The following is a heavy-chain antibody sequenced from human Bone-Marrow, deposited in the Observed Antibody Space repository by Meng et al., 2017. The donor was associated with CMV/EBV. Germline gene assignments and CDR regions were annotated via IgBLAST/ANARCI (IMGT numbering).Heavy chain of an antibody. J-gene: IGHJ4*02. CDR2: ISSCSSYI. CDR1: GFTFSSYS. Sequence: GESLKISCAASGFTFSSYSMNWVRQAPGKGLEWVSSISSCSSYIYYGDSVKGRFTIYRDNAKNSLYLQMNSLRAEDTAVYYCARAGSGGYFDYWGQGTLVTVSS. V-gene: IGHV3-21*01. CDR3: ARAGSGGYFDY. D-gene: IGHD1-26*01.